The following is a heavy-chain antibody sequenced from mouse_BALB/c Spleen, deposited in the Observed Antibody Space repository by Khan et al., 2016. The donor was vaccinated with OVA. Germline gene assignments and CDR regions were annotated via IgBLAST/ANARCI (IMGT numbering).Heavy chain of an antibody. CDR1: GYSITSGF. D-gene: IGHD1-1*01. CDR3: ARSYGSWAMDY. J-gene: IGHJ4*01. CDR2: ITYSGNT. Sequence: VQLKESGPSLVKPSQTLSLTCSVTGYSITSGFWNWIRKFPGNKFEYLGYITYSGNTSYNPSLKSRISITRDTSKSQYYLQLNSVTTEDTATYYCARSYGSWAMDYWGQGTAVTVSS. V-gene: IGHV3-8*02.